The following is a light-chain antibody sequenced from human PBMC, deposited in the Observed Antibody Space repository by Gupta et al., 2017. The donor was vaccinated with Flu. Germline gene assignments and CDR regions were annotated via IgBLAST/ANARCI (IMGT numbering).Light chain of an antibody. J-gene: IGKJ5*01. V-gene: IGKV1-9*01. CDR1: QAISSY. CDR3: QQLYNYPPLT. CDR2: DES. Sequence: DIQLTQSPSFLSASVGDRVTITCRASQAISSYFAWYQQKPGKAPNRLIFDESTLQSGGPSRFSGSRYEYGKEVTLTISSRQPEDFATYYCQQLYNYPPLTFGQGTXMEIK.